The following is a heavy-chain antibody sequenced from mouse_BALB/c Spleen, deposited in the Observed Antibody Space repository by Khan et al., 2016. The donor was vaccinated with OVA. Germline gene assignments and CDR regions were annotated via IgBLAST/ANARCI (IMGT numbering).Heavy chain of an antibody. Sequence: EVELVESGGGLVEPGGSLKLSCAASGFTFSSFVMSWVRQTPEKRLEWVATISSAATYTYYPDSVKGRFPISRANAKNTLYLQLHSLRSDDTAIYDGTNGNYGWFAYWGQGTLVTVST. D-gene: IGHD2-1*01. CDR1: GFTFSSFV. CDR2: ISSAATYT. CDR3: TNGNYGWFAY. J-gene: IGHJ3*01. V-gene: IGHV5-9-1*01.